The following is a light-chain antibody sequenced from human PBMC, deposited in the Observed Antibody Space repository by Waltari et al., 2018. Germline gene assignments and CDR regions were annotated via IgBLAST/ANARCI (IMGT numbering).Light chain of an antibody. CDR2: NVY. J-gene: IGLJ1*01. Sequence: QSALTQPRSVSGSLGQSVTISCAGSSDDGGGFNYVPWYQQYPGKAPKLIMYNVYRRPSGVPLRFSGAKSGNTASLTVSGLQAEDEADYYCCSYSTTYPEVFGSGTKVTVV. CDR1: SDDGGGFNY. CDR3: CSYSTTYPEV. V-gene: IGLV2-11*01.